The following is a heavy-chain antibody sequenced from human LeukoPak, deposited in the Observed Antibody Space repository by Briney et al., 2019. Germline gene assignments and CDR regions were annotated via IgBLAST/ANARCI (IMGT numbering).Heavy chain of an antibody. D-gene: IGHD2-2*01. V-gene: IGHV1-24*01. CDR3: ATTLGYCSSTSCHNWFDP. CDR1: GYTLTELS. CDR2: FDPEDGET. J-gene: IGHJ5*02. Sequence: ASVKVSCKVSGYTLTELSMHWVRQAPGKGLEWMGGFDPEDGETIYAQKFQGGVTMTEDTSTDTAYMELSSLRSEDTAVYYCATTLGYCSSTSCHNWFDPWGQGTLVTVSS.